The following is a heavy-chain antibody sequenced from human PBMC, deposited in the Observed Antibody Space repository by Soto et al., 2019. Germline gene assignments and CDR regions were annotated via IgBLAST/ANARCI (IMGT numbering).Heavy chain of an antibody. CDR2: IYYSGST. J-gene: IGHJ5*02. Sequence: QVQLQESGPGLVKPSQTLSLTCTVSGGSISSGDYYWSWIRQPPGKGLEWIGYIYYSGSTYYNPSLKSRVTISVDTSKNQFSLKLSSVTAADTAVYYCASDWYCGGDCYSRGGWFDPWGQGTLVTVSS. CDR1: GGSISSGDYY. V-gene: IGHV4-30-4*01. D-gene: IGHD2-21*02. CDR3: ASDWYCGGDCYSRGGWFDP.